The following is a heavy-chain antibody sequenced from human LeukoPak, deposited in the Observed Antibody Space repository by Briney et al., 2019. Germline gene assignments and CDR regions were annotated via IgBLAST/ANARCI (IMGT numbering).Heavy chain of an antibody. CDR1: GDSIRNYY. V-gene: IGHV4-59*01. J-gene: IGHJ4*02. CDR2: ISYSGNT. CDR3: ASAPNEYFFDF. Sequence: SETLSLTCTVSGDSIRNYYWSWIRQPPGKGLEWIGYISYSGNTNYIPSLKSRVTISLDTSKNQFTLKWSSVTAADTAIYYCASAPNEYFFDFWGPGTLVTVSS.